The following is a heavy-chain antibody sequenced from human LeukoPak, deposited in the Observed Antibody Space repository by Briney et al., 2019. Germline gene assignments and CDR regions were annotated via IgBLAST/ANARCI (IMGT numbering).Heavy chain of an antibody. D-gene: IGHD4-17*01. CDR2: IWYDGSNK. Sequence: GGSLRLSCAASGFTFSSYGMHWVRQAPGKGLEWVAVIWYDGSNKYYADSVKGRFTISRDNSKNTLYLQMNSLRAEDTAAYYCAKVADCGDDDDYWGQGTLVTVSS. V-gene: IGHV3-33*06. CDR1: GFTFSSYG. CDR3: AKVADCGDDDDY. J-gene: IGHJ4*02.